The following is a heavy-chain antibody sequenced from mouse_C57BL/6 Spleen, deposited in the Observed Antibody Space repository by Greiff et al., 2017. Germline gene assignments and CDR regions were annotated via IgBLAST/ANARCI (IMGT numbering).Heavy chain of an antibody. Sequence: DVKLVESGGGLVKPGGSLKLSCAASGFTFSSYAMSWVRQTPEKRLEWVATISDVGSYTYYPANVKGRFTISRDNAKNNLYLQMSHLKSEDTAMYYCARGLTGHFDYWGQGTTLTVSS. CDR1: GFTFSSYA. CDR3: ARGLTGHFDY. V-gene: IGHV5-4*03. J-gene: IGHJ2*01. D-gene: IGHD4-1*01. CDR2: ISDVGSYT.